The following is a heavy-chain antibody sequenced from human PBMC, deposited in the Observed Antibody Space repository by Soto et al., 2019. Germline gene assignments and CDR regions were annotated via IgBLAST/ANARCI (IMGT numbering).Heavy chain of an antibody. CDR3: ATAYYDDSGYYFDH. D-gene: IGHD3-22*01. Sequence: EVQLVESGGGLVKPGGSLRLSCAASGFTFSSYNMNWVRQAPGKGLEWVSSISSRSNYIYYADSVKGRFTISRDNAKNSLYLQMNSLRAEDTAVYFCATAYYDDSGYYFDHWGQGTLVTVSS. CDR1: GFTFSSYN. V-gene: IGHV3-21*01. J-gene: IGHJ4*02. CDR2: ISSRSNYI.